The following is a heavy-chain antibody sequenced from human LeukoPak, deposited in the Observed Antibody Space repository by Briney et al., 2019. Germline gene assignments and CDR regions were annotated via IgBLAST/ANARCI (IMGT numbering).Heavy chain of an antibody. J-gene: IGHJ4*02. CDR1: GFTFSSYE. CDR3: ARAFLFRGVIIDY. Sequence: GGSLRLSCAASGFTFSSYEMNWVRQAPGKGLEWVSYIGSSGSTIYYADSVKGRFTISRDNAKNSLYLRMNSLRAEDTAVYYCARAFLFRGVIIDYWGQGSLVTVSS. CDR2: IGSSGSTI. V-gene: IGHV3-48*03. D-gene: IGHD3-10*01.